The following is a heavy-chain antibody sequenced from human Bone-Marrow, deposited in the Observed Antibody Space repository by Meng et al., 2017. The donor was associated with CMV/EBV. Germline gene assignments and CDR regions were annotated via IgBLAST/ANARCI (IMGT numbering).Heavy chain of an antibody. J-gene: IGHJ5*02. Sequence: VKVSCKASGYTFTGYYMHWVRQAPGQGLEWMGWINPNSGGTNYAQKFQGRVTMTRDTSISTAYMELSRLRSDDTAVYYCARDSFLVRYDFWSGYGNWFDPWGQGTLVTVSS. CDR1: GYTFTGYY. D-gene: IGHD3-3*01. V-gene: IGHV1-2*02. CDR3: ARDSFLVRYDFWSGYGNWFDP. CDR2: INPNSGGT.